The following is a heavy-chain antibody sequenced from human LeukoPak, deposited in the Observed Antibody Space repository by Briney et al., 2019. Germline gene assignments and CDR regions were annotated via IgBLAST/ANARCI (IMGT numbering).Heavy chain of an antibody. CDR2: IIPILGIA. CDR3: ARDLPTSSPRAENY. V-gene: IGHV1-69*04. D-gene: IGHD6-6*01. Sequence: ASVKVSCKASGGTFSSYTISWVRQAPGQGLEWMGRIIPILGIANYAQKFQGRVTITADKSTSTAYMELSSLRSEDTAVHYCARDLPTSSPRAENYWGQGTLVTVSS. CDR1: GGTFSSYT. J-gene: IGHJ4*02.